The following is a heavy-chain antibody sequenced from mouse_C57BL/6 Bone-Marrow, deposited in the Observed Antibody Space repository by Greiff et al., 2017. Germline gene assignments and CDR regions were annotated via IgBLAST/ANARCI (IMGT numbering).Heavy chain of an antibody. D-gene: IGHD5-1*01. J-gene: IGHJ3*01. Sequence: EVMLVESGGGLVQPKGSLKLSCAASGFSFNTYAMNWVRQAPGKGLEWVARIRSKSNNYATYYADSVKDRFTISRDDSESMLYLQMNNLKTEDTAMYYCVRHEYHDAYWGQGTLVTVSA. V-gene: IGHV10-1*01. CDR3: VRHEYHDAY. CDR2: IRSKSNNYAT. CDR1: GFSFNTYA.